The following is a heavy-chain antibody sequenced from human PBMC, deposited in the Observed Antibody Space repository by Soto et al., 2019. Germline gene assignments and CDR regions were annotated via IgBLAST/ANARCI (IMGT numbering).Heavy chain of an antibody. CDR1: GFTFSSYG. CDR2: ISYDGSNK. CDR3: AKDTDSSGYYGPHFDY. Sequence: GGSLRLSCAASGFTFSSYGMHWVRQAPGKGLEWVAVISYDGSNKYYADSVKGRFTISRDNSKNTLYLQMNSLRAEDTAVYYCAKDTDSSGYYGPHFDYWGQGTLVTVSS. J-gene: IGHJ4*02. D-gene: IGHD3-22*01. V-gene: IGHV3-30*18.